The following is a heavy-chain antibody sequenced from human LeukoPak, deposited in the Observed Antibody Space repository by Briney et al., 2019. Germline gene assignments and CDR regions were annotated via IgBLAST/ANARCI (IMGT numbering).Heavy chain of an antibody. Sequence: ASVKVSCKASGYTFTDYYMHWVRQAPGQGFEWMGWINPSDGDTNYAQKFQGRVTMTRDTSISTAHMEVSRLRSDDTAVYYCARANSLYCSSSTCLFDYWGQGTLVTVSS. D-gene: IGHD2-2*01. J-gene: IGHJ4*02. CDR1: GYTFTDYY. CDR2: INPSDGDT. V-gene: IGHV1-2*02. CDR3: ARANSLYCSSSTCLFDY.